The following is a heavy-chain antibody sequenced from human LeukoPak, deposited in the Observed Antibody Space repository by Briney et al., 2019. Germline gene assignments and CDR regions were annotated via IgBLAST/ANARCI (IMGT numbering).Heavy chain of an antibody. J-gene: IGHJ4*02. D-gene: IGHD3-10*01. CDR3: TRLGEDGSGSYSDF. CDR2: IRSKANSHAT. V-gene: IGHV3-73*01. CDR1: GFTFSGAA. Sequence: SGGSLKLSCAASGFTFSGAAMHWVRQASGKGLEWVGRIRSKANSHATAYSASVKGRFTISRDDSKNTAYLQMNSLKTEDTAVYYCTRLGEDGSGSYSDFWGQGTLVTVSS.